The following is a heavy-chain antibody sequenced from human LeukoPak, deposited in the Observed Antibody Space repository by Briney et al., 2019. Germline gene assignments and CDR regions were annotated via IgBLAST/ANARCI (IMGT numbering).Heavy chain of an antibody. J-gene: IGHJ4*02. D-gene: IGHD5-18*01. Sequence: PGGSLRLSCAAFGLTFSNYAMYWVRQAPGKGLEYVSGISRNGDSTDYGNSVKGRFTISRDNSKNTLYLQMNNVRVEDTAVYFCARYHTALNYWGQGTLVTASS. CDR1: GLTFSNYA. CDR2: ISRNGDST. V-gene: IGHV3-64*01. CDR3: ARYHTALNY.